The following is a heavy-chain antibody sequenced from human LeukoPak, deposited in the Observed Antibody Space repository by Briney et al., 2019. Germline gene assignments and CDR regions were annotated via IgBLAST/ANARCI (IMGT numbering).Heavy chain of an antibody. CDR1: GGSISSGGYY. CDR3: ARSKVAVAGTFDY. V-gene: IGHV4-31*03. D-gene: IGHD6-19*01. CDR2: IYYSGST. J-gene: IGHJ4*02. Sequence: PSETLSLTCTVSGGSISSGGYYWSWIRQHPGKGLEWIGYIYYSGSTYYNPSLKSRVTISVDKSKNQFSLKLSSVTAADTAVYYCARSKVAVAGTFDYWGQGTLVTVSS.